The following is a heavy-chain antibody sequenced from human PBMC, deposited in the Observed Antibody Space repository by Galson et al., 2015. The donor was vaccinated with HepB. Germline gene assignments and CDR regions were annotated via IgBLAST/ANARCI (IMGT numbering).Heavy chain of an antibody. CDR3: AKDPAPYYDSGGLAFDY. D-gene: IGHD3-22*01. Sequence: SLRLSCAASGFTFSNYVMSWVRQAPGKGLEWVSSIGGSGDITYYADSMKGRFTISRDNSKNTLYLEMNSLRAEDTAVYYCAKDPAPYYDSGGLAFDYWGQGTLVTVSS. J-gene: IGHJ4*02. CDR1: GFTFSNYV. V-gene: IGHV3-23*01. CDR2: IGGSGDIT.